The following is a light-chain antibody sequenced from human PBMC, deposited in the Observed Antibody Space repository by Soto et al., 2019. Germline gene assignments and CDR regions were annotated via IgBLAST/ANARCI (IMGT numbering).Light chain of an antibody. J-gene: IGLJ3*02. CDR2: EVS. V-gene: IGLV2-14*01. CDR3: SSYTTTSTHWV. Sequence: SALTQPASVSGSPGQSIPISCTGTSSDVGGYKYISWYQQHPGKAPKLMIYEVSNRPSGVSNRFSGSKSGNTASLTISGLQAEDEADYYCSSYTTTSTHWVFGGGTKRTVL. CDR1: SSDVGGYKY.